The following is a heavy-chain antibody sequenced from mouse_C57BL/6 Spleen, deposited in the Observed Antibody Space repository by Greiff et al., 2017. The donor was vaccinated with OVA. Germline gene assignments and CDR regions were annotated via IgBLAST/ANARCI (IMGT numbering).Heavy chain of an antibody. CDR3: ARWTTDPYCDY. D-gene: IGHD2-12*01. V-gene: IGHV1-69*01. CDR1: GYTFTSYW. J-gene: IGHJ2*01. CDR2: IDPSDSYT. Sequence: VQLQQPGAELVMPGASVKLSCKASGYTFTSYWMHWVKQRPGQGLEWIGEIDPSDSYTNYNQKFKGKSTLTVDKSSSTAYMQLSSLTSEDSAVYYCARWTTDPYCDYWGQGTTLTVSS.